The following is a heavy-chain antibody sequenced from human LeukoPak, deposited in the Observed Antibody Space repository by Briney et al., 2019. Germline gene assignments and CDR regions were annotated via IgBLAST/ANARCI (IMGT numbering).Heavy chain of an antibody. Sequence: GGSLRLSCAASGFTFSSYWMHWVRQAPGKGLEWVSAISGSGGSTYYADSVKGRFTISRDNSKNTLYLQMNSLRAEDTAIYYCAKRLYDSLAYDYWGQGTLVTVSS. CDR3: AKRLYDSLAYDY. V-gene: IGHV3-23*01. D-gene: IGHD3-22*01. J-gene: IGHJ4*02. CDR2: ISGSGGST. CDR1: GFTFSSYW.